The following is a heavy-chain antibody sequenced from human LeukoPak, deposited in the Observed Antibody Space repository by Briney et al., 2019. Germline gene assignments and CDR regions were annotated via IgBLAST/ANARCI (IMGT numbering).Heavy chain of an antibody. CDR2: ISAYNDNT. Sequence: GASVKVSCKASGYTFTSYGISWVRQAPGQGLEWMGWISAYNDNTNYAQKLQGRVTMTTDTSTSTAYMELRSLRSDDTAVYYCARGHGSGSYYTFYGMDVWGQGTTVTVSS. CDR1: GYTFTSYG. CDR3: ARGHGSGSYYTFYGMDV. D-gene: IGHD3-10*01. V-gene: IGHV1-18*01. J-gene: IGHJ6*02.